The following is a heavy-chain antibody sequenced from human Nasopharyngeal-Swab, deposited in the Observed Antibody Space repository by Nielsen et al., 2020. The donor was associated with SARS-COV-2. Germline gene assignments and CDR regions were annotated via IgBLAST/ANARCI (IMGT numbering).Heavy chain of an antibody. CDR3: AKELMREWGSGYYYGMDV. V-gene: IGHV3-23*01. CDR2: ISGRGHTT. J-gene: IGHJ6*02. D-gene: IGHD3-3*01. CDR1: GFTFRNYA. Sequence: GESLKISCVASGFTFRNYAMSWVRQAPGKGLEWVSGISGRGHTTYYLDSVKGRFIISRDNSKNTVHLQMNSLSADDTAVFYCAKELMREWGSGYYYGMDVWGQGTTVTVSS.